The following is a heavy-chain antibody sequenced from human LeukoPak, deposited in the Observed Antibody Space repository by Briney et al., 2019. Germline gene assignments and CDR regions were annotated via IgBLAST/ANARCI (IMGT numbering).Heavy chain of an antibody. D-gene: IGHD1-14*01. CDR2: IYYSGNT. Sequence: SETLSLTCTVSGGSISSYYWSWIRQPPGKGLEYIGYIYYSGNTNSNPSLNSRVTISVDTSKNQFSLKLSSVTAADTAVYYCARRGSGASLEYYFDLWGRGTLVTVSS. J-gene: IGHJ2*01. CDR3: ARRGSGASLEYYFDL. CDR1: GGSISSYY. V-gene: IGHV4-59*08.